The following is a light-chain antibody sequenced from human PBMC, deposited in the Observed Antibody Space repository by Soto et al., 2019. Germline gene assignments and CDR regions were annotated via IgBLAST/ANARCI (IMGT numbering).Light chain of an antibody. Sequence: QSALTKPHSVTGAPGQSVTISCTGTSSDVGGYKHVSWYQHHPGKAPKLIIYDVTERPSGVPDRFSGSRSGNTASLTISGLQAEDEADYYCCSYTGSSSYVFGIGTKVTVL. V-gene: IGLV2-11*01. CDR3: CSYTGSSSYV. J-gene: IGLJ1*01. CDR1: SSDVGGYKH. CDR2: DVT.